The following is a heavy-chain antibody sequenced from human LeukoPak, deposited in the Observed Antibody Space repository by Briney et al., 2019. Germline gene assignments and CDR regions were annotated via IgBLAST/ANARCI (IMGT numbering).Heavy chain of an antibody. CDR3: ARDAPYNSGWYPDY. D-gene: IGHD6-19*01. CDR2: IFTSESP. J-gene: IGHJ4*02. Sequence: SQTLSLTCTVSGDSISSGSYVWSWTRQPAGKGLEWIGRIFTSESPNYNPSLKSRVTISVDTSKNQFSLKLSSVTAADTAVYFCARDAPYNSGWYPDYWGQGTLVTVSS. CDR1: GDSISSGSYV. V-gene: IGHV4-61*02.